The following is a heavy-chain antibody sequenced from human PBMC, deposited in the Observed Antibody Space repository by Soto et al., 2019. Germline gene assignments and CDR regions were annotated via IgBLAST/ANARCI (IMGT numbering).Heavy chain of an antibody. Sequence: EVQLVESGGGLVQPGRSLRLSCAASGFTLDDYAMHWVRQAPGKGLEWVSGISWNSGSIGYADSVKGRFTISRDNAKNSLYLQMNSLRAEDTALYYCAKDKSGWEGYFDYWGQGTLVTVSS. CDR3: AKDKSGWEGYFDY. D-gene: IGHD6-19*01. CDR1: GFTLDDYA. CDR2: ISWNSGSI. V-gene: IGHV3-9*01. J-gene: IGHJ4*02.